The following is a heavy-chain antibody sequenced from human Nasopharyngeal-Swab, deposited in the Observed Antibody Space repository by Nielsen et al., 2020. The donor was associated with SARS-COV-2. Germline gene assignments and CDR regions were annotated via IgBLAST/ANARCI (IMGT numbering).Heavy chain of an antibody. CDR1: GFTFSSYA. CDR3: AKDGGYCSGGSCYLYYFDY. J-gene: IGHJ4*02. D-gene: IGHD2-15*01. V-gene: IGHV3-30*18. CDR2: ISYDGSNK. Sequence: LKISCAASGFTFSSYAMSWVRQAPGKGLEWVAVISYDGSNKYYADSVKGRFTISRDNSKNTLYLQMNSLRAEDTAVYYCAKDGGYCSGGSCYLYYFDYWGQGTLVTVSS.